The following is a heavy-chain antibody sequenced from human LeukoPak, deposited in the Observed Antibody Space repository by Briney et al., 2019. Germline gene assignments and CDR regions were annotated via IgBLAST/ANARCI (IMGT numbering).Heavy chain of an antibody. CDR3: SRWKYYYGSGPIFDY. CDR1: GESFSGYY. D-gene: IGHD3-10*01. J-gene: IGHJ4*02. Sequence: SETQSLTCAVYGESFSGYYWSWIRQPPGKGREWSGEINHSGSTNYNPSLKSRVTISVDTSKNQFSLKLSPVAAADQAVYYCSRWKYYYGSGPIFDYWGQGTLVTVSS. CDR2: INHSGST. V-gene: IGHV4-34*01.